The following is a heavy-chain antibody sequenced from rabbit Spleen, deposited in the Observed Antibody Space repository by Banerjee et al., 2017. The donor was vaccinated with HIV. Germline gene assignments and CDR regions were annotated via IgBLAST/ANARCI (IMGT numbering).Heavy chain of an antibody. CDR2: IAGSSSGFT. J-gene: IGHJ6*01. CDR1: GFSFSSSYY. D-gene: IGHD7-1*01. Sequence: QEQLEESGGDLVKPEGSLTLTCTASGFSFSSSYYMYWVRQAPGKGLEWISCIAGSSSGFTYSATWATGRFTISKTSSTTVTLQMTSLTVADTATYFCARDTGTSFSSYGMDLWGPGTLVTVS. V-gene: IGHV1S45*01. CDR3: ARDTGTSFSSYGMDL.